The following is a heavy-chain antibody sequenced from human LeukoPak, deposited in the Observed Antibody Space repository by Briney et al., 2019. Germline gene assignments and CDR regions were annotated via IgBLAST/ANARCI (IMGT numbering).Heavy chain of an antibody. CDR1: GGSISSYY. D-gene: IGHD1-1*01. Sequence: SETLSLTCTVSGGSISSYYWSWIRQPPGKGLEWIGYIYYSGRTKYNPSLKSRVTISVDTSKNQFSLRLSSVTAADTAVYFCARVPGTTPFDYWGQGTLVTVSS. CDR3: ARVPGTTPFDY. J-gene: IGHJ4*02. V-gene: IGHV4-59*12. CDR2: IYYSGRT.